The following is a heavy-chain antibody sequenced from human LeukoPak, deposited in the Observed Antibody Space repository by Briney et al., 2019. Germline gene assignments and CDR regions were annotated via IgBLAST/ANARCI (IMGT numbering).Heavy chain of an antibody. D-gene: IGHD6-19*01. CDR1: EFTFSSYA. CDR3: AKLGYSSGWFLRYYFDY. Sequence: GGSLRLSCAASEFTFSSYAMSWVRQAPGKGLEWVSAISGSGGNTYYADSVKGRFTISRDNSKNTLYLQMNSLRAEDTAVYYCAKLGYSSGWFLRYYFDYWGQGTLVTVSS. CDR2: ISGSGGNT. V-gene: IGHV3-23*01. J-gene: IGHJ4*02.